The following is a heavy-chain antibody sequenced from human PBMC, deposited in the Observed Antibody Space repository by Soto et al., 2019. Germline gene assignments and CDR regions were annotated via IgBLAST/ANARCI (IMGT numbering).Heavy chain of an antibody. J-gene: IGHJ6*03. V-gene: IGHV1-69*04. CDR2: IIPILGIA. Sequence: SVKVSCKASGGTFSSYTISWVRQAPGQGLEWMGRIIPILGIANYAQKFQGRVTITADKSTSTAYMELSSLRSEDTAVYYCARDRRSSSPEGYYYYYYMDVWGKGTTVTVSS. D-gene: IGHD6-6*01. CDR3: ARDRRSSSPEGYYYYYYMDV. CDR1: GGTFSSYT.